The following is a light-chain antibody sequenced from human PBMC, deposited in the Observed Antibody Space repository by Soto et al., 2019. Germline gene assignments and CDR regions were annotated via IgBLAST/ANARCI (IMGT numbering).Light chain of an antibody. V-gene: IGKV4-1*01. Sequence: DIVMAQSPDSLRVSPGERATISCTSSLNIYFKSNNRNYLAWYQQKSGQPPKLLIYWASTRESGVPERFSGSGSGTDFTLTISSLEAEDVAFYWCQQYFDVPFTFGGGTKVDIK. CDR2: WAS. CDR1: LNIYFKSNNRNY. CDR3: QQYFDVPFT. J-gene: IGKJ4*01.